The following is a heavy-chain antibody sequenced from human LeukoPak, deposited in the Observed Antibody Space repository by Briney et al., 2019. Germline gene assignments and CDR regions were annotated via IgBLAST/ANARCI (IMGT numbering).Heavy chain of an antibody. CDR2: IYYSGST. V-gene: IGHV4-59*01. D-gene: IGHD6-13*01. Sequence: PSETLSLTCTASGGSISSYYWSWIRQPPGKGLEWIGYIYYSGSTNYNPSLKSRVTISVDTSKNQFSLKLSSVTAADTAVYYCARNTIAAAGSCDYWGQGTLVTVSS. CDR3: ARNTIAAAGSCDY. CDR1: GGSISSYY. J-gene: IGHJ4*02.